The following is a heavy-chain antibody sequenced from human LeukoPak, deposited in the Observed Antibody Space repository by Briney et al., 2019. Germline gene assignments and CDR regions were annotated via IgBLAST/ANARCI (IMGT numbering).Heavy chain of an antibody. CDR3: ARGPGFDY. V-gene: IGHV4-34*01. CDR2: INHSGST. J-gene: IGHJ4*02. Sequence: LRLSCAASGFTFSSYVMSWVRQPPGKGLEWIGEINHSGSTNYNPSLKSRVTISVDTSKNQFSLKLSSVTAADTAVYYCARGPGFDYWGQGTLVTVSS. CDR1: GFTFSSYV.